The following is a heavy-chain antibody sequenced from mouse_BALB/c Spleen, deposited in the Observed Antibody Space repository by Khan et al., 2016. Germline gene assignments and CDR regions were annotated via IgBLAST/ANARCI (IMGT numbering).Heavy chain of an antibody. CDR2: INTNTGET. Sequence: QIQLVQSGPELKKPGETVKISCKASGYTFTNFGINWVRQAPGKGLEWMDWINTNTGETTYADDFKRRFAFSLETPASTAYLQINNLKNEDTVTYSSATGFTTLTATGGHAWGQGTTLAVAS. V-gene: IGHV9-3-1*01. D-gene: IGHD1-1*01. CDR3: ATGFTTLTATGGHA. J-gene: IGHJ2*01. CDR1: GYTFTNFG.